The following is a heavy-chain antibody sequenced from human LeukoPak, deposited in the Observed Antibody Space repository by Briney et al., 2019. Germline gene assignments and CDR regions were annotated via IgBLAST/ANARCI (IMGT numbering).Heavy chain of an antibody. D-gene: IGHD5-24*01. CDR3: ARARDGYNWGAFDI. CDR1: GFTFSSYA. V-gene: IGHV3-23*01. CDR2: ISGSGGST. J-gene: IGHJ3*02. Sequence: GGSLRLSCAASGFTFSSYAMSWVRQAPGKGLEWVSAISGSGGSTYYADSVKGRFTISRDNAKNSLYLQMNSLRAEDTAVYYCARARDGYNWGAFDIWGQGTMVTVSS.